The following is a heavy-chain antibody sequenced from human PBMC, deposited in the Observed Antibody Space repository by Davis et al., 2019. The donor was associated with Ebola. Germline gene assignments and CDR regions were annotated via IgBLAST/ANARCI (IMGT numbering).Heavy chain of an antibody. Sequence: ASVKVSCKASGYRFTSYYMHWVRQAPGQGLEWMGIINTITGGTSYAQNFQVRVNMTRDTSTSTVHMELSSLRSEDTAVYYCAREGGRYYDSSGYVFDIWGQGTMVKVSS. V-gene: IGHV1-46*01. CDR3: AREGGRYYDSSGYVFDI. D-gene: IGHD3-22*01. CDR2: INTITGGT. CDR1: GYRFTSYY. J-gene: IGHJ3*02.